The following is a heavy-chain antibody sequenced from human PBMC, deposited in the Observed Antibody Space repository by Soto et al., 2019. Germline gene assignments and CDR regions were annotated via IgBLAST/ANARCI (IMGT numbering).Heavy chain of an antibody. CDR3: ARDSPYYGSGSYTGPYYFDY. J-gene: IGHJ4*02. D-gene: IGHD3-10*01. CDR2: IYYSGST. Sequence: SETLSLTCTVSGGSISSYYWSWIRQPPGKGLEWIGYIYYSGSTNYNPSLKSRVTISVDTSKNQFSLKLSSMTAADTAVYYCARDSPYYGSGSYTGPYYFDYWGQGTLVTVSS. V-gene: IGHV4-59*01. CDR1: GGSISSYY.